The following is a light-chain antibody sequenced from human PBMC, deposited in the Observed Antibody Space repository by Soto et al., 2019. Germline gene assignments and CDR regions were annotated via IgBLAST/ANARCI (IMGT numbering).Light chain of an antibody. CDR2: AAS. Sequence: DIQMTQSPSTLSASVGDRVTITCRASQSISSWLAWYQQKPGKAPKLLIYAASSLQSGVPSRFSGSGSATDFTLTISSLQPEDFATYYCQQSYSTPLITFGQGTRLEIK. V-gene: IGKV1-39*01. CDR1: QSISSW. J-gene: IGKJ5*01. CDR3: QQSYSTPLIT.